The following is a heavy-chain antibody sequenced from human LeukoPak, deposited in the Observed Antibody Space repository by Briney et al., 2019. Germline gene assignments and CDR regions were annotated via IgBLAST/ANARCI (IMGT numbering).Heavy chain of an antibody. CDR1: GASVSSGHYY. CDR3: ARRKDFWSGLVNY. J-gene: IGHJ4*02. CDR2: IYSTGTT. Sequence: SETLSLTCTVPGASVSSGHYYWGWIRQPPGKGLEWIGSIYSTGTTYYNPSLKSRVIISIDTSKNQFSLNLSSVTAADTSVYYCARRKDFWSGLVNYWGQGTLVTVSS. D-gene: IGHD3-3*01. V-gene: IGHV4-39*01.